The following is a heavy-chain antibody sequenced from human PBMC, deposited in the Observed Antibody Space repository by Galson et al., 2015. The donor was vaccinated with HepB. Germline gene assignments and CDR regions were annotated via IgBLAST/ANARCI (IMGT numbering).Heavy chain of an antibody. CDR1: GFTFSSYS. CDR2: ISSSISTI. D-gene: IGHD1-14*01. CDR3: ARENQGYDY. V-gene: IGHV3-48*01. J-gene: IGHJ4*02. Sequence: SLRLSCAASGFTFSSYSMHWVRQAPGKGLEWVSYISSSISTIFYADSVRGRFTVSRDNAKNSLFLQMNSLRAEDTAVYYCARENQGYDYWGQGVLVTVSS.